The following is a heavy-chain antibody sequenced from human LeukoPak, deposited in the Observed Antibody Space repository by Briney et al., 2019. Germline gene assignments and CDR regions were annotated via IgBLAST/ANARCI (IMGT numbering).Heavy chain of an antibody. CDR2: INHSGST. CDR3: ARGGILQHLYGMDV. J-gene: IGHJ6*02. CDR1: GGSFSGYY. Sequence: PSETLSPTCAVYGGSFSGYYWSWIRQPPGKGLEWIGEINHSGSTNHNPSLKSRVTISVDTSKNQFSLKLSSVTAADTAVYYCARGGILQHLYGMDVWGQGTTVTVSS. V-gene: IGHV4-34*01. D-gene: IGHD5-18*01.